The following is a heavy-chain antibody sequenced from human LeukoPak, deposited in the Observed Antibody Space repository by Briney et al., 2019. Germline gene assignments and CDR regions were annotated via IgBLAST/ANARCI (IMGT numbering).Heavy chain of an antibody. J-gene: IGHJ4*02. D-gene: IGHD3-10*01. V-gene: IGHV3-43*02. Sequence: AGSLRLSCAASGFTFDDYAMQWVRHATGKGLEWVSLISGDGGSTYYADSVKGRFTISRDNSKNSLYLQMNSLRTEDTALYYCAKDIRGRLLWFGELFTYYFDYWGQGTLVTVSS. CDR1: GFTFDDYA. CDR2: ISGDGGST. CDR3: AKDIRGRLLWFGELFTYYFDY.